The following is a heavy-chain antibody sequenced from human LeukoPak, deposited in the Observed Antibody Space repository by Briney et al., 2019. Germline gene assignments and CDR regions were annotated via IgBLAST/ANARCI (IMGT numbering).Heavy chain of an antibody. J-gene: IGHJ4*02. V-gene: IGHV4-34*01. CDR1: GGSFSGYY. CDR3: AREASGSFY. Sequence: PSETLSLTCAVYGGSFSGYYWSWIRQPPGKGLEWIGEINHSGSTYYNPSLKSRVTISVDTSKNQFSLKLSSVTAADTAVYYCAREASGSFYWGQGTLVTVSS. CDR2: INHSGST. D-gene: IGHD5-12*01.